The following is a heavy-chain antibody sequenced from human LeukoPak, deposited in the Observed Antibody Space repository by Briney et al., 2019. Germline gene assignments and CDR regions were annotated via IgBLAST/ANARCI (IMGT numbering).Heavy chain of an antibody. CDR2: TSYDGSNK. D-gene: IGHD3-10*01. CDR3: ARAAYYGSGSYAFDI. V-gene: IGHV3-30*03. J-gene: IGHJ3*02. Sequence: AGGSLRLSCAASGFTFSSYGMHWVRQAPGKGLEWVAVTSYDGSNKYYAGSVKGRFTISRDNSKNTLYLQMNSLRAEDTAVYYCARAAYYGSGSYAFDIWGQGTMVTVSS. CDR1: GFTFSSYG.